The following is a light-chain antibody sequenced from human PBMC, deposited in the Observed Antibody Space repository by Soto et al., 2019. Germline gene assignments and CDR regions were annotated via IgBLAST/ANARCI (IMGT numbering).Light chain of an antibody. CDR1: QSVSSD. CDR2: GAS. V-gene: IGKV3-20*01. CDR3: QQYGPSPIT. J-gene: IGKJ5*01. Sequence: EVVLTQSPGTLSLSPGERATLSCRASQSVSSDLAWYQQKPGQAPRLLISGASSRATGIPDRFSGSGSGTDFTLTINRLEPEDFALYYCQQYGPSPITFGQGTRRDIK.